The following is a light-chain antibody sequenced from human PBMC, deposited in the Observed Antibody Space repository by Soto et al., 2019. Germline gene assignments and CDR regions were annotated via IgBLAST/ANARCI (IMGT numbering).Light chain of an antibody. J-gene: IGLJ1*01. CDR2: EVA. CDR1: SSDVGAYNL. V-gene: IGLV2-23*02. Sequence: QSVVTQPASVSGSPGQSITISCSGTSSDVGAYNLVSWYQEYPGKAPQLMIYEVATRPSGVSNRFSASKSGNTASLTISGLQAEDEAEYYCSSYAGSAEVFGTGTKVTVL. CDR3: SSYAGSAEV.